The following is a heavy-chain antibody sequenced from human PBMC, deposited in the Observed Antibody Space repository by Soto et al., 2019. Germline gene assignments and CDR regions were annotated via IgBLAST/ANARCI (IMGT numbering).Heavy chain of an antibody. CDR2: ISSSSSTI. CDR1: GFTFSSYS. Sequence: EVQLVESGGGLVQPGGSLRLSCAASGFTFSSYSMNCVRQAPGKGLEWVSYISSSSSTIYYADSVKGRFTISRDNAKNSLYLKMNSLRDEDTSVYYCARPEYSSSSYGMDGWGQGTTVTVSS. V-gene: IGHV3-48*02. D-gene: IGHD6-6*01. CDR3: ARPEYSSSSYGMDG. J-gene: IGHJ6*02.